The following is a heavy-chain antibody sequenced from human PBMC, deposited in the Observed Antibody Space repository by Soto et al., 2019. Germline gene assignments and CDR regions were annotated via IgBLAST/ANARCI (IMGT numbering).Heavy chain of an antibody. V-gene: IGHV3-21*01. D-gene: IGHD1-1*01. Sequence: EVQLVESGGGLVKPGGSLRLSCAAFGFTFSSYNMNWVRQAPGKGLEWVSLITSSGYYMYSADSLKGRFTISRDNAKNSLYLQMNSLRAEDTAVYYCARVERDYYAMDVWGQGTTVTVSS. CDR3: ARVERDYYAMDV. CDR2: ITSSGYYM. CDR1: GFTFSSYN. J-gene: IGHJ6*02.